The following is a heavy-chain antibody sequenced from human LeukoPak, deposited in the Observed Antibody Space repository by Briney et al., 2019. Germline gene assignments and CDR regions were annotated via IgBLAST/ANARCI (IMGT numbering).Heavy chain of an antibody. V-gene: IGHV1-18*01. D-gene: IGHD3-3*01. CDR3: ARDYFLSRYYDFWSGYVNWFDP. CDR1: GYTFTSYG. CDR2: ISAYNGNT. Sequence: GASVKVSCKASGYTFTSYGISWVRQAPGQGLEWMGWISAYNGNTNYAQKLQGRVTMTTDTSTSTAYMELRSLRSDDTAVYYCARDYFLSRYYDFWSGYVNWFDPWGQGTLVTVSS. J-gene: IGHJ5*02.